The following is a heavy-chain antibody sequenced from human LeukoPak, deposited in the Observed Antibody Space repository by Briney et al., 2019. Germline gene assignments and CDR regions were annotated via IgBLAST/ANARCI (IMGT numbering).Heavy chain of an antibody. CDR1: GGSISSGGYY. V-gene: IGHV4-31*03. J-gene: IGHJ4*02. CDR2: IYYSGST. Sequence: SETLSLTCTVSGGSISSGGYYWSWIRQHPGKGLEWIGYIYYSGSTYYNPSLKSRVTISVDTSKNQFSLKLSSVTAADTAVYYCARSPSYYYDSSGYGYFDYWGQGTLVTVSS. D-gene: IGHD3-22*01. CDR3: ARSPSYYYDSSGYGYFDY.